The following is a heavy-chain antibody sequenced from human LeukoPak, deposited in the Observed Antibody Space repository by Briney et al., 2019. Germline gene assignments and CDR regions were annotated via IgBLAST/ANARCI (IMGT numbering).Heavy chain of an antibody. D-gene: IGHD2/OR15-2a*01. J-gene: IGHJ6*03. CDR3: ARKYFYYMDV. CDR2: INGDGGST. V-gene: IGHV3-23*01. CDR1: GFTFSTYA. Sequence: GGSLRLSCAASGFTFSTYAMSWVRQAPGQGLEWVSSINGDGGSTYYAESVKGRFTISRDNSKNTLYLQLNSLRAEDTAVYYCARKYFYYMDVWGKGTTVTVSS.